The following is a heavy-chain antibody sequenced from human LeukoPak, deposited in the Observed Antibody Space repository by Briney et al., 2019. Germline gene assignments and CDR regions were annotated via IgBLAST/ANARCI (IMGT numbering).Heavy chain of an antibody. V-gene: IGHV4-59*01. D-gene: IGHD3-9*01. CDR2: IYYTGST. Sequence: SETLSLTCTVSGGSISYYYWTWIRQSPGKGLEWIGQIYYTGSTYYNPSLKRRVTISVDTSRNQFSLNLTSVTAADTAVYHCARGGTDNDILSFDPWGQGTLVTVSS. J-gene: IGHJ5*02. CDR1: GGSISYYY. CDR3: ARGGTDNDILSFDP.